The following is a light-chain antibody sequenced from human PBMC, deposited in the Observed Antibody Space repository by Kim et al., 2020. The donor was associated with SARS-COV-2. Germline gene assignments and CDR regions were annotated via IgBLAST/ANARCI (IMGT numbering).Light chain of an antibody. Sequence: ETVMTQSPATLSVSPGDRATLSCRASQSVSSSLAWYQQKPGQAPRLLIYGGSVRAAGIPAWFSGSGSGTELTLTISSLQSEDCAVYYCQQYHSWPYTFGQGTKLEI. CDR2: GGS. V-gene: IGKV3D-15*01. J-gene: IGKJ2*01. CDR3: QQYHSWPYT. CDR1: QSVSSS.